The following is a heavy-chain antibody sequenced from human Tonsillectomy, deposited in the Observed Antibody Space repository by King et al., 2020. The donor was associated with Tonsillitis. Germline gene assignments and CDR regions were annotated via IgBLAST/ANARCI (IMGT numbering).Heavy chain of an antibody. D-gene: IGHD4-17*01. CDR2: INPNSGGT. J-gene: IGHJ6*02. Sequence: QLVQSGAEVKKPGASVKVSCKASGYTFTGYYMHWVRQAPGQGLEWMGWINPNSGGTNYAQKFQGRVTMTRDTSISTAYMELSRRRSDDTAVYYCARAGPVTTMAYYYGMDVWGQGNTVTVSS. V-gene: IGHV1-2*02. CDR1: GYTFTGYY. CDR3: ARAGPVTTMAYYYGMDV.